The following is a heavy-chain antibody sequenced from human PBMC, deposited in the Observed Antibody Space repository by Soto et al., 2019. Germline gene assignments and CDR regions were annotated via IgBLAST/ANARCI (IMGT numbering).Heavy chain of an antibody. CDR2: ISSTTNYI. Sequence: SLRLSCAASGFTYTRSSMNWVRQAPGKGLEWVSSISSTTNYIYYGDSMKGRFTISRDNAKNSLYLEMNSLRAEDTAVYYCARESEDLTSNFDYWGQGTLVTVSS. CDR1: GFTYTRSS. V-gene: IGHV3-21*06. CDR3: ARESEDLTSNFDY. J-gene: IGHJ4*02.